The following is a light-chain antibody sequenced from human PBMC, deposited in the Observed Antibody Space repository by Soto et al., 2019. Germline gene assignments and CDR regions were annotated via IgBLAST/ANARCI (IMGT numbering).Light chain of an antibody. J-gene: IGLJ2*01. CDR3: QSYDSSNHGV. Sequence: NFMLTQPHSVSESPGKTVTISCTGSSGSIASNYVQWYQQRPGSAPTTVISEDNQRPSGVPDRFSGSIDSSSNSASLTISGLKTEDEADYFCQSYDSSNHGVFGGGTKLTVL. CDR1: SGSIASNY. V-gene: IGLV6-57*02. CDR2: EDN.